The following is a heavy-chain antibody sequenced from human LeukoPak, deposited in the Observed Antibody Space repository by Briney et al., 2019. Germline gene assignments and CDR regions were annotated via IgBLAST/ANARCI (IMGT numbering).Heavy chain of an antibody. V-gene: IGHV3-74*01. CDR1: GFTFTNSF. CDR2: ISADGGSA. CDR3: VRLYGY. D-gene: IGHD2-2*02. Sequence: GGSLRLSCTASGFTFTNSFMHWVRQAPGKGPVWVSRISADGGSAFYADSVKGRFTISRDNAKNTLYLQMNSLRAEDTALYYCVRLYGYWGQGTPVTVSS. J-gene: IGHJ4*02.